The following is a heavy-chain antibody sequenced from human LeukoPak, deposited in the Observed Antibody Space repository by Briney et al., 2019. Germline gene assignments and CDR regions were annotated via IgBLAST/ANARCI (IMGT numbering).Heavy chain of an antibody. Sequence: GGSLRLSCAASGLTFSGYYLTWIRQAPGKGLEWVSHISSSSTYTDYADSVKGRFTISRDNAKKSLYLQMNSLRDDDAAVYYCARGPGIAAAGPIWGQGTMVTVSS. J-gene: IGHJ3*02. CDR2: ISSSSTYT. D-gene: IGHD6-13*01. CDR1: GLTFSGYY. CDR3: ARGPGIAAAGPI. V-gene: IGHV3-11*05.